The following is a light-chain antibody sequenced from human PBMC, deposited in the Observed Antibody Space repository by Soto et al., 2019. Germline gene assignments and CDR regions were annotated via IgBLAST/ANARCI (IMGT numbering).Light chain of an antibody. CDR3: QQYYTWPLT. Sequence: EIVMTQSPATLSVSPGERTTLSCRASQSVSSNLAWYQQKPGQAPRLLIYGASTRATGIPARFSGSGSGTEFTLTISSLLSEDIAVNYCQQYYTWPLTFGGGTKVDI. CDR2: GAS. V-gene: IGKV3-15*01. J-gene: IGKJ4*01. CDR1: QSVSSN.